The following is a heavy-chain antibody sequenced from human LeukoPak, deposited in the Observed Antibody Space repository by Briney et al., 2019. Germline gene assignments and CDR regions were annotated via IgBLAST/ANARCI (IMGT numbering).Heavy chain of an antibody. CDR3: ARGSYYYDSSGLNY. CDR2: ISYDGSNK. J-gene: IGHJ4*02. Sequence: GALRLSCAASGFTFSSYAMHWVRQAPGKGLEGVAVISYDGSNKYYADSVKGRFTISRDNSKNTLYLQMNSLRAEDTAVYYCARGSYYYDSSGLNYWGQGTLVTVSS. CDR1: GFTFSSYA. D-gene: IGHD3-22*01. V-gene: IGHV3-30-3*01.